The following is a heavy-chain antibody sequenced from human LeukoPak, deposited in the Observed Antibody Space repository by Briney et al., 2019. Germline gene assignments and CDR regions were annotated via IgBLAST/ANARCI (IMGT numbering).Heavy chain of an antibody. V-gene: IGHV4-59*01. CDR3: ARAGAGYCSGGSCDDAFDI. J-gene: IGHJ3*02. CDR2: IYYSGST. D-gene: IGHD2-15*01. Sequence: SETLSLTCTVSGGSISSYYWSWIRQPPGKGLEWIGYIYYSGSTNYNPSLKSRVTISVNTSKNQFSLKLSSVTAADTAVYYCARAGAGYCSGGSCDDAFDIWGQGTMVTVSS. CDR1: GGSISSYY.